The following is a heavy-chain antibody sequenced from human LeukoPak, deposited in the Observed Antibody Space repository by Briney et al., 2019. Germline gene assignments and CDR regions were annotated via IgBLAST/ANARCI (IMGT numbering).Heavy chain of an antibody. D-gene: IGHD3-9*01. CDR3: ARSHLGLVL. Sequence: GASLKLSCKASGYTFTTYESIWVRQAPGQGLEWMGWINTRNGNANYAHQLQGRVTMPTDTSTSTSYLELASLRFDDTAIYYCARSHLGLVLWGQGTLVTVSS. CDR1: GYTFTTYE. V-gene: IGHV1-18*01. CDR2: INTRNGNA. J-gene: IGHJ4*02.